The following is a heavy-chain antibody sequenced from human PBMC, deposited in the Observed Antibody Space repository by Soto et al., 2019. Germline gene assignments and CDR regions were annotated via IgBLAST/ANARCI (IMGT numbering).Heavy chain of an antibody. CDR3: AHNYVTMVRGVITMFDP. D-gene: IGHD3-10*01. J-gene: IGHJ5*02. CDR2: IYWNDDK. V-gene: IGHV2-5*01. CDR1: GFSLSTSGVG. Sequence: SGPTLVKPTQTLTLTCTFSGFSLSTSGVGVGWIRQPPGKALEWLALIYWNDDKRYSPSLKSRLTITKDTSKNQVVLTMTNMDPVDTATYYCAHNYVTMVRGVITMFDPWGQGTLVTVSS.